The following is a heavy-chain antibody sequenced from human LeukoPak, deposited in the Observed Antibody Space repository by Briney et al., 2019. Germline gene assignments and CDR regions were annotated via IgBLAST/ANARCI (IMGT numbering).Heavy chain of an antibody. CDR3: ASNYDILTGYLTDAFDI. CDR1: GYTFTGYY. D-gene: IGHD3-9*01. V-gene: IGHV1-2*06. CDR2: INPNSGGT. Sequence: ASVKVSCKASGYTFTGYYMHWVRQAPGQGLEWMGRINPNSGGTNYAQKFQGRVTMTRDTSISTACMELSRLRPDDTAVYYCASNYDILTGYLTDAFDIWGQGTMVTVSS. J-gene: IGHJ3*02.